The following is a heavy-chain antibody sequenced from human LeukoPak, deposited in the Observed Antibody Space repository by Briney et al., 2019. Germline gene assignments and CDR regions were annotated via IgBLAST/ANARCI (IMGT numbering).Heavy chain of an antibody. D-gene: IGHD6-19*01. V-gene: IGHV3-64D*09. J-gene: IGHJ3*01. CDR2: ISADGQNT. CDR1: EFSLSAFN. CDR3: YVSAWYGAFDV. Sequence: GGSLRLSCSASEFSLSAFNAHWVRQAPGKGLDFVSTISADGQNTYYADSVKGRFTISRDKAKQTLFLHLSSLRAEDTAVFYCYVSAWYGAFDVWGQGTMVTVSS.